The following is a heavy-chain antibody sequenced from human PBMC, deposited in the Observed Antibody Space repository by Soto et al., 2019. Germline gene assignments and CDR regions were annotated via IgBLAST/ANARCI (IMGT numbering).Heavy chain of an antibody. CDR3: AASYDSSGYYAY. CDR2: IVVGSGNT. V-gene: IGHV1-58*01. J-gene: IGHJ4*02. D-gene: IGHD3-22*01. CDR1: GFTFTSSA. Sequence: SVKVSCKASGFTFTSSAVQWVRQARGQRLEWIGWIVVGSGNTNYAQKFQERVTITRDMSTSTAYMELSSLRSEDTAVYYCAASYDSSGYYAYWGQGPLVTVSS.